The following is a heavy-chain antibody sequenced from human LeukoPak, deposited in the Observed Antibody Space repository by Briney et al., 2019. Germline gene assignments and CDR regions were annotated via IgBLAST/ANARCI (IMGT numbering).Heavy chain of an antibody. CDR2: INTDGTGT. J-gene: IGHJ4*02. V-gene: IGHV3-74*01. CDR1: GFTFSNVW. CDR3: ARGTAETAGIDY. D-gene: IGHD6-13*01. Sequence: GGSLRLSCAASGFTFSNVWMHWVRQAPGKGLVWVSHINTDGTGTTYGDSAKGRFSVSRDNAKNTLFLQMNSLRVEDTAVYCCARGTAETAGIDYWGQGTPVTVSA.